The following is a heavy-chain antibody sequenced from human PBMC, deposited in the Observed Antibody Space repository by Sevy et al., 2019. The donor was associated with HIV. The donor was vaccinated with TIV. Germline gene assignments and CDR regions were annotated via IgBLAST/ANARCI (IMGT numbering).Heavy chain of an antibody. CDR2: IYHSGST. Sequence: SETLSLTCTVSGYSISSGYYWGWIRQPPGKGLEWIGSIYHSGSTYYNPSLKSRVTISVDTSKNQFSLKLSSVTAADTAVYYCVRGELYSGGGGYCSGGSCYSGLWFDPWGQGTLVTVSS. D-gene: IGHD2-15*01. CDR3: VRGELYSGGGGYCSGGSCYSGLWFDP. CDR1: GYSISSGYY. J-gene: IGHJ5*02. V-gene: IGHV4-38-2*02.